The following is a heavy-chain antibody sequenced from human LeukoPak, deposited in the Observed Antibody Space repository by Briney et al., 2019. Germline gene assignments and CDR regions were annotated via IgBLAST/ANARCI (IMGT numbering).Heavy chain of an antibody. CDR1: GFTFSSYA. J-gene: IGHJ4*02. V-gene: IGHV3-30-3*01. CDR3: ARVNTSGFDY. D-gene: IGHD3-3*01. CDR2: ISYDGSNK. Sequence: GGSLRLSCAASGFTFSSYAMSWVRQAPGKGLEWVAVISYDGSNKYYADSVKGRFTISRDNSKNTLYLQMNCLRAEDTAVYYCARVNTSGFDYWGQGTLVTVSS.